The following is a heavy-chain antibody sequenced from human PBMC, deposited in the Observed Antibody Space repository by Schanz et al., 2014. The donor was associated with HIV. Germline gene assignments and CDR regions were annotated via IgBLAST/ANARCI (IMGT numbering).Heavy chain of an antibody. D-gene: IGHD1-1*01. Sequence: EVQLVKSGGGLVRPGGSLRLSCAASGFTFSDHYMDWVRQAPGKGLEWVANIKQDGSEKYYVDSVKGRFTISRDNAKNSLYLQMNSLRAEDTAVYYCARDLVLGAGTTAMDVWGRGTTVTVSS. CDR2: IKQDGSEK. CDR1: GFTFSDHY. J-gene: IGHJ6*02. CDR3: ARDLVLGAGTTAMDV. V-gene: IGHV3-7*01.